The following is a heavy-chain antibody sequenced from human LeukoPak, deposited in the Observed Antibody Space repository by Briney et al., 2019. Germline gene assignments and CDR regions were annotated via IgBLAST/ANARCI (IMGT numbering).Heavy chain of an antibody. Sequence: PGWSLRLSFAASGITLSSYDMHWVRQAPCKALEWVAVISYDGSNKDYADSVKGRFTISRDNSKNKLDLQMNRLRAEDTAVYYCAKDRGVWAFDIWGQGTMVTVSS. CDR2: ISYDGSNK. V-gene: IGHV3-30-3*01. CDR3: AKDRGVWAFDI. D-gene: IGHD3-10*01. CDR1: GITLSSYD. J-gene: IGHJ3*02.